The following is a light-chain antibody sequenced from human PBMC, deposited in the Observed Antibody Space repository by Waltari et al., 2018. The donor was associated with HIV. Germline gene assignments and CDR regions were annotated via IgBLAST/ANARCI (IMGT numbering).Light chain of an antibody. J-gene: IGLJ2*01. Sequence: QSALTQPPSASGSPAQSVTISCTGTSSDVGGYSYVSWYQQHPGKAPKLMIYEVSKRPSGVPDRFSGSKSGNTASLTVSGLQAEDEADYYCNSYAGSNNVVFGGGTKVTVL. CDR2: EVS. CDR3: NSYAGSNNVV. CDR1: SSDVGGYSY. V-gene: IGLV2-8*01.